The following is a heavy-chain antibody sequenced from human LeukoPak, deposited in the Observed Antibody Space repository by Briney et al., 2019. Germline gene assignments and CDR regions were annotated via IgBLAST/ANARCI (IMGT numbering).Heavy chain of an antibody. D-gene: IGHD5-24*01. V-gene: IGHV3-23*01. Sequence: QSGGSLRLSCAASGFTFNSYPMSWVRQAPGKGLEWVSSISGSGDTHYADSVEGRFTISRDNSKNTLFLQMSSLRGEDTAVYYCAKDRAPPRDGYKLGGFDYWGQGTLVTVSS. CDR2: ISGSGDT. CDR3: AKDRAPPRDGYKLGGFDY. J-gene: IGHJ4*02. CDR1: GFTFNSYP.